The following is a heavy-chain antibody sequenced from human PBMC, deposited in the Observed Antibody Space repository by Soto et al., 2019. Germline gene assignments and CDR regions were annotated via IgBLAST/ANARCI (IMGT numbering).Heavy chain of an antibody. Sequence: SVKVSFKTSGFTFSTSAVQWVRQARGQRLEWIGWIVVGSGKTNYAQKFQDRVAITRDTSTGTSYLEMTGLTSADTAAYYCAAETLQKAVWGQGTLVTVSS. CDR2: IVVGSGKT. V-gene: IGHV1-58*01. D-gene: IGHD3-10*01. CDR3: AAETLQKAV. J-gene: IGHJ4*02. CDR1: GFTFSTSA.